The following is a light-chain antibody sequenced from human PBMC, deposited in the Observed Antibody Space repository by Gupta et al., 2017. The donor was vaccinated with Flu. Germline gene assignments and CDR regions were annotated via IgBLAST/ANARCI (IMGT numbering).Light chain of an antibody. J-gene: IGKJ3*01. CDR3: QHLHSFHS. Sequence: DIQLTQSPSSLSASVGDRVIITCRDSQDVRTYLAWYQQKPGKAPNLLIYDASTWERGVTSRFSGSGDGKEFTLTSNSRQSEDCANYYWQHLHSFHSFGHGTXVDIK. CDR1: QDVRTY. CDR2: DAS. V-gene: IGKV1-9*01.